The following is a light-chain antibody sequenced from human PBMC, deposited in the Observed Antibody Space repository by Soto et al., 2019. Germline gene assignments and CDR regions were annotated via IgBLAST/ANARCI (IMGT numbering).Light chain of an antibody. CDR2: EVS. J-gene: IGLJ2*01. CDR3: SSYTSRSTVV. V-gene: IGLV2-14*01. CDR1: SSDVGAYNY. Sequence: QSALTQPASVSGSPGQSITISCTGTSSDVGAYNYVSWYQQYPGKAPKLMIYEVSNRPSGVSNRFSGSKSGNTASLTISGLQAEDEADYYCSSYTSRSTVVFGGGTKLTVL.